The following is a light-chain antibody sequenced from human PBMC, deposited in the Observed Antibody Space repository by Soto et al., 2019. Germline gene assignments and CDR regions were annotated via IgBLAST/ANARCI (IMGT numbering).Light chain of an antibody. CDR2: DVS. CDR1: SSDVGGYNY. V-gene: IGLV2-11*01. Sequence: QSVLTQPRSVSGSSGQSVTISCTGTSSDVGGYNYVSWYQQHPGKAPKLMIYDVSKRPSGVPDRFSGSKSGNTASLTISGLQAEDEADYYCCSYAGSYVFGTGTKVTVL. CDR3: CSYAGSYV. J-gene: IGLJ1*01.